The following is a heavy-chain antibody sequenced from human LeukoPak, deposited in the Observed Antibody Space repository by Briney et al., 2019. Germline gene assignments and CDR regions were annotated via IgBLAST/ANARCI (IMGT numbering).Heavy chain of an antibody. D-gene: IGHD2-15*01. Sequence: GESLRLSCAASGFTFSNVWMSWVRQAPGKGLEWVSAISGSGGSTYYADSVKGRFTISRDNSKYTLYLQMNSLRAEDTAVYYCAKGAPTGGFFDYWGQGTLVTVSS. CDR2: ISGSGGST. V-gene: IGHV3-23*01. CDR1: GFTFSNVW. J-gene: IGHJ4*02. CDR3: AKGAPTGGFFDY.